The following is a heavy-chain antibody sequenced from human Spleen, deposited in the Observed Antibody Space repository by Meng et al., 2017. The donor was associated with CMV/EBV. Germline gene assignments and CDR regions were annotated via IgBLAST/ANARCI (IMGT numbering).Heavy chain of an antibody. CDR3: ARGTISGVGLDALDI. CDR2: ISGSGRTI. Sequence: GESLKISCAASGFTLSSYIMNWVRQASGKGLEWVSDISGSGRTIYYADSVKGRFTISRDNSNYSLYLQMNSLRAEEPALYHCARGTISGVGLDALDIWGQGTMVTVSS. D-gene: IGHD3-3*01. J-gene: IGHJ3*02. V-gene: IGHV3-48*03. CDR1: GFTLSSYI.